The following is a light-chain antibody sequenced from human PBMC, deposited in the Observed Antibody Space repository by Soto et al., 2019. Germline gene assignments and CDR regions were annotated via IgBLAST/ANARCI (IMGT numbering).Light chain of an antibody. J-gene: IGKJ1*01. CDR2: GTS. CDR3: QQYGDSRA. Sequence: EIVLTQSPGTLSLSPGERATLSCRASQSVSSSYLAWYQQKPGQAPRLLIYGTSNRATDIPDRFSGSGSGTDFTLAISRLEPEDFAVYYCQQYGDSRAFGQGTKVEIK. CDR1: QSVSSSY. V-gene: IGKV3-20*01.